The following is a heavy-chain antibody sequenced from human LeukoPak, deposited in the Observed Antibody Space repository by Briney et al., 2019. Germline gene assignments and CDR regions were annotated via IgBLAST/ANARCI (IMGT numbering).Heavy chain of an antibody. CDR2: ISYDGSNK. CDR3: AVDYYDSSRYFDY. D-gene: IGHD3-22*01. Sequence: GGSLRLSCAASGFTFSSYAMHWVRQAPGKGLEWVAVISYDGSNKYYADSVKGRFTIPRDNSKNTLYLQMNSLRAEDTAVYYCAVDYYDSSRYFDYWGQGTLVTVSS. V-gene: IGHV3-30-3*01. CDR1: GFTFSSYA. J-gene: IGHJ4*02.